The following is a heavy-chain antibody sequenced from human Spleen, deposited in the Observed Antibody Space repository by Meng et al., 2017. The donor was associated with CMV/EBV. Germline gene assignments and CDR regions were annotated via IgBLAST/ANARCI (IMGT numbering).Heavy chain of an antibody. Sequence: SETLSLTCTVSGASIDSSGYYWGWIRQPPGKGLEWIGAIYYNGNTYYNPSLKSRVTISVDTSQNQFSLKLNSVTAADTAVYYCATPGPELYNCFDPWGQGTLVTVSS. D-gene: IGHD1-14*01. CDR1: GASIDSSGYY. CDR3: ATPGPELYNCFDP. CDR2: IYYNGNT. J-gene: IGHJ5*02. V-gene: IGHV4-39*07.